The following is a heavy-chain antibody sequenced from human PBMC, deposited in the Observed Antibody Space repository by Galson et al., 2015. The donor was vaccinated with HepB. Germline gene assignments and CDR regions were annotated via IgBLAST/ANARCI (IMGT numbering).Heavy chain of an antibody. J-gene: IGHJ4*02. Sequence: SLRLSCAASGFTFRSYAFHWVRQAPGKGLEWLATISHDGSNKNYADSVKGRFIISSDTSKGTLFLQMNSLRLEDTAVYFCARDPSGTPQYYFDHWGQGALVTVSS. D-gene: IGHD1-7*01. CDR2: ISHDGSNK. V-gene: IGHV3-30-3*01. CDR3: ARDPSGTPQYYFDH. CDR1: GFTFRSYA.